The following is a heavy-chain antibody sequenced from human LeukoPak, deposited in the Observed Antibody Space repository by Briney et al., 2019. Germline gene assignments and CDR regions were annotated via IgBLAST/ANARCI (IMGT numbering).Heavy chain of an antibody. CDR3: ARDSSGSSPNFDY. CDR1: GFTVSRNY. CDR2: INSGGST. V-gene: IGHV3-53*01. Sequence: GGSLRLSCAGSGFTVSRNYMSWVRQAPGKGLEWVSGINSGGSTYYGDSVKGRFTISRDNSKNTLYLQMNSLRGEDTAVYYCARDSSGSSPNFDYWGQGTLVTVSS. D-gene: IGHD1-26*01. J-gene: IGHJ4*02.